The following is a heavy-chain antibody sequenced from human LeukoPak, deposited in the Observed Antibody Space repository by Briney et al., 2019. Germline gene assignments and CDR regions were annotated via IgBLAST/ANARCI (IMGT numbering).Heavy chain of an antibody. CDR3: ARHSTYYDILTGYWSTGNDY. V-gene: IGHV4-39*01. CDR2: IYYSGST. J-gene: IGHJ4*02. D-gene: IGHD3-9*01. CDR1: GGSISSSSYY. Sequence: SETLSLTCTVSGGSISSSSYYWGWIRQPPGKGLEWIGSIYYSGSTYYNPSLKSRVTISVDTSKNQFSLKLSSVTAADTAVYYCARHSTYYDILTGYWSTGNDYWGQGTLVTVSS.